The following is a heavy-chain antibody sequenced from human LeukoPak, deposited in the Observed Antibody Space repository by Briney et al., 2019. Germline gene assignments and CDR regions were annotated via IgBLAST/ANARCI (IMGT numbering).Heavy chain of an antibody. V-gene: IGHV3-30*02. Sequence: GGSLRLSCAASGFTFSSYGMHWVRQAPGKGLEWVAFIRYDGSNKYYADSVKGRFTISRDNSKNTLYLQMNSLRAEDTAVYYCAKDRSYYYADAFDIWGQGTMVTVSS. CDR2: IRYDGSNK. CDR3: AKDRSYYYADAFDI. D-gene: IGHD3-10*01. CDR1: GFTFSSYG. J-gene: IGHJ3*02.